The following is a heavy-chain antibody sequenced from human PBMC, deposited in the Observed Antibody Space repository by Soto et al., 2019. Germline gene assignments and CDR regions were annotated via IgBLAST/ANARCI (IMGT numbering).Heavy chain of an antibody. J-gene: IGHJ3*02. CDR1: GYTFTSYG. CDR3: ARAQNSFDWFRGSVFDI. V-gene: IGHV1-18*01. CDR2: ISAYNGNT. D-gene: IGHD3-9*01. Sequence: ASVKVSCKASGYTFTSYGISWVRQAPGQGLEWMGWISAYNGNTNYAQKLQGRVTMTTDTSTSTAYMELRSLRSDDTAVYYCARAQNSFDWFRGSVFDIWGQGTMVTVSS.